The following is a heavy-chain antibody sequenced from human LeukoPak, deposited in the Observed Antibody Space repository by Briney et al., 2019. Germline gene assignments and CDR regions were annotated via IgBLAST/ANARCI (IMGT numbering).Heavy chain of an antibody. J-gene: IGHJ6*03. CDR2: IYYSGST. D-gene: IGHD2-15*01. CDR3: ARVPYCSGGSCYSELYYYYYMDV. CDR1: GGSISSSSYY. Sequence: SETLSLTCTVSGGSISSSSYYWGWIRQPPGKGLEWIGSIYYSGSTYYNPSLKSRVTISVDTSKNQFSLKLSSVTAADTAVYYCARVPYCSGGSCYSELYYYYYMDVWGKGTTVTVSS. V-gene: IGHV4-39*07.